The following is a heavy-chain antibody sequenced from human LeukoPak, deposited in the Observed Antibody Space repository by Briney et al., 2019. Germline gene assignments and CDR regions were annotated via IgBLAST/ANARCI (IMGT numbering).Heavy chain of an antibody. CDR1: GDSVSSDSAA. D-gene: IGHD6-13*01. Sequence: SQNLSLTCAISGDSVSSDSAAWNWIRQSPSRGLEWLGRTYYRSKWFHDYAISVEGRITVTPDTSKNHFSLQLNSVTPEDTAIYYCARVILADGGLDFWGQGTMVTVSS. V-gene: IGHV6-1*01. CDR2: TYYRSKWFH. J-gene: IGHJ3*01. CDR3: ARVILADGGLDF.